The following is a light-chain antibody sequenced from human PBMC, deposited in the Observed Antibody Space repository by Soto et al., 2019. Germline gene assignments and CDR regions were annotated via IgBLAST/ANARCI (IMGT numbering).Light chain of an antibody. CDR1: SSNIGTNA. J-gene: IGLJ1*01. CDR3: AAWDASLNGYV. CDR2: NNN. Sequence: SVLTQPPSASGTPGQRVTISCSGGSSNIGTNAVNWYQQLPGTAPKLLIYNNNQRPSGVPDRFSGSKSGTSASLAISGLQSEDEADYYCAAWDASLNGYVFGTGTKVTVL. V-gene: IGLV1-44*01.